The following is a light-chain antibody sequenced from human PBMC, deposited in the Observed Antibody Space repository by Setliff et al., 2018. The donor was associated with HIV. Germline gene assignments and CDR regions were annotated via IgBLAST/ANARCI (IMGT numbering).Light chain of an antibody. J-gene: IGLJ1*01. CDR1: SSDIGSSKF. Sequence: QSALTQPASVSGSPGQSITISCTGTSSDIGSSKFVSWYQQHPGKAPKVMIYNVDKRPSGVSNRFSCSKSGNTASLTISGLQIEDEADYFCSSYSINNLYVFASGTKVTVL. V-gene: IGLV2-14*03. CDR2: NVD. CDR3: SSYSINNLYV.